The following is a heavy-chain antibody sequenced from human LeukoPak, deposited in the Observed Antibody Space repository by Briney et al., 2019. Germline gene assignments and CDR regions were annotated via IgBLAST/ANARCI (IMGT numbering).Heavy chain of an antibody. Sequence: GGSLRLSCAASGFTFSSYWMHWVRQAPGKGLVWVSRINSDGSATTHADSVKGRFTISRDNAKNTLYLQMNSLRAEDTAVYYCARTDWYYYDSSGKFDYWGQGTLVTVSS. CDR3: ARTDWYYYDSSGKFDY. J-gene: IGHJ4*02. CDR1: GFTFSSYW. D-gene: IGHD3-22*01. V-gene: IGHV3-74*01. CDR2: INSDGSAT.